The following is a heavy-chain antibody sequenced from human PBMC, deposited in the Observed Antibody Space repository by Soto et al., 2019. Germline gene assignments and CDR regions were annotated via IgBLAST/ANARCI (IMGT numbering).Heavy chain of an antibody. Sequence: GESLKISCEGSGYIFATNWIGWVRQMPGKGLEWMGIIYPADSDTRYSPSFQGQVTISADKSISTAYLQWSSLKASDTAIYYCARAYGARFDIWGHGTMVTVSS. CDR2: IYPADSDT. D-gene: IGHD4-17*01. V-gene: IGHV5-51*01. CDR1: GYIFATNW. CDR3: ARAYGARFDI. J-gene: IGHJ3*02.